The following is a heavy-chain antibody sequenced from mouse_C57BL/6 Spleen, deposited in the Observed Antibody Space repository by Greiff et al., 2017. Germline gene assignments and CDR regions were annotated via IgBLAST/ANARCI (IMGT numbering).Heavy chain of an antibody. CDR1: GYTFTSYW. CDR3: ARLGDGYPRAMDY. D-gene: IGHD2-3*01. J-gene: IGHJ4*01. CDR2: IDPSASYT. Sequence: QVQLQQPGAELVMPGASVKLSCKASGYTFTSYWMHWVKQRPGQGLEWIGEIDPSASYTNYNQKFKGKSTLTVDKSSSTAYMQLSSLTSEDSAVYYCARLGDGYPRAMDYWGQGTSVTVSS. V-gene: IGHV1-69*01.